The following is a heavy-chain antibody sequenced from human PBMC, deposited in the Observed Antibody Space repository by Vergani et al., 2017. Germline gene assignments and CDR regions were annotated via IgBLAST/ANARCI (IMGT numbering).Heavy chain of an antibody. CDR2: IFSGGYT. V-gene: IGHV3-66*04. D-gene: IGHD3-3*01. J-gene: IGHJ1*01. CDR1: GFTVSSHY. Sequence: EMQLVESGGGLVQPGGSLRLSCAASGFTVSSHYMSWVRQAPGKGLEWVSVIFSGGYTYYADSVKGRFTISRDDSKNSLYLQMNSLRAEDTAVYYCASQYYDFWSGRDWGQGTLVTVSS. CDR3: ASQYYDFWSGRD.